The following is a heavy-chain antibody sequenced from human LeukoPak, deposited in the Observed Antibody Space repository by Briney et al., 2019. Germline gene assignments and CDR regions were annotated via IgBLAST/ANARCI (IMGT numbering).Heavy chain of an antibody. CDR2: ISGSGDST. CDR3: AKSRGSYWVPEFDY. V-gene: IGHV3-23*01. Sequence: PGGSLRLSCVVSGFTFSSYSMSWVRQAPGKGLEWVSDISGSGDSTNYADSVKGRFTISRDNSKNTLYLQMNSLRAEDTAIYYCAKSRGSYWVPEFDYWGQGTLVTVSS. J-gene: IGHJ4*02. D-gene: IGHD1-26*01. CDR1: GFTFSSYS.